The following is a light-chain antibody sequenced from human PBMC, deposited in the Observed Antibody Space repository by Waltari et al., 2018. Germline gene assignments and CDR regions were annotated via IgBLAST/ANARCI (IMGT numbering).Light chain of an antibody. Sequence: NFMLTQPHSVSESPGKTVTISCTGSSGSIASNYVQWYQQRPGSAPTTVIYENNQRPAGVPDRFSGSIDSCSNSASLTIAGLKTEDEADYYCQSYDSTNCLFGGGTKLTVL. CDR2: ENN. J-gene: IGLJ3*02. V-gene: IGLV6-57*02. CDR3: QSYDSTNCL. CDR1: SGSIASNY.